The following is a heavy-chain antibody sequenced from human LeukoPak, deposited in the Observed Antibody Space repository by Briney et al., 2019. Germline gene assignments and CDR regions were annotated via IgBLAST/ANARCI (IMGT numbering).Heavy chain of an antibody. Sequence: SETLSLTCTVSGGSISSYYWSWIRQPPGKGLEWIGYIYYSGNTNYNPSLKSRVSISIDTSKNQFSLQLSSVTAADTAVNYCARDRDSSGLRDFDLWGRGTLVTVSA. V-gene: IGHV4-59*01. CDR1: GGSISSYY. CDR3: ARDRDSSGLRDFDL. J-gene: IGHJ2*01. D-gene: IGHD3-22*01. CDR2: IYYSGNT.